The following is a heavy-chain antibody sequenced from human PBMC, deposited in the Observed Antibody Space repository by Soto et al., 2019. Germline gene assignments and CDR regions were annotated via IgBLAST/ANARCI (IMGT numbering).Heavy chain of an antibody. D-gene: IGHD3-10*01. CDR3: ARSRSGAVADSFDY. V-gene: IGHV3-30*04. Sequence: PGGSLRLSCAASGFTFRSYAVHWVRQAPGKGLEWVAVISSDGSHKYYLDSVKGRFTTSRDNSINPVFLQMDSLSYEDTAVYHCARSRSGAVADSFDYWGQGTLVTVSS. CDR1: GFTFRSYA. J-gene: IGHJ4*02. CDR2: ISSDGSHK.